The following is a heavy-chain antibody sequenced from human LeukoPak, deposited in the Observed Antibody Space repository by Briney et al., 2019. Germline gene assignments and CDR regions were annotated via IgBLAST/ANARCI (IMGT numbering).Heavy chain of an antibody. CDR3: AKDPASGWNSGDY. CDR1: GFTFSSYA. D-gene: IGHD6-19*01. J-gene: IGHJ4*02. Sequence: GGSLRLSCAASGFTFSSYAMSWVRQAPGKGLEWVSAISGSGGSTYYADSVKGRFTISRDNSKNTLYLQMNSLRAEDTAEYYSAKDPASGWNSGDYWGQGTLVTVSS. V-gene: IGHV3-23*01. CDR2: ISGSGGST.